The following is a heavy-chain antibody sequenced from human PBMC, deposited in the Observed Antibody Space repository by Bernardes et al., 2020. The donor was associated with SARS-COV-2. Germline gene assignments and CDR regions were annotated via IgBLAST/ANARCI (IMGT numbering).Heavy chain of an antibody. CDR2: ISSDGSST. CDR1: GFTFSTYC. V-gene: IGHV3-74*01. J-gene: IGHJ4*02. Sequence: GGSLRLSCVASGFTFSTYCMHWVRQAPGKGLVWVSRISSDGSSTTYADSVKGRFTISRDNAKNTLYLQMNSLRAEDTAVYYCARPGRPGAYYFDYWGQGNRVTVSS. D-gene: IGHD1-26*01. CDR3: ARPGRPGAYYFDY.